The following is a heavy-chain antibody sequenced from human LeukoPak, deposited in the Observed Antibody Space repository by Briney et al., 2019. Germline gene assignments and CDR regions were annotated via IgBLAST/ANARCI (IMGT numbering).Heavy chain of an antibody. CDR1: GFTFSRSW. D-gene: IGHD1-26*01. Sequence: GGSLRLSCAASGFTFSRSWMSWVRQAPGKGLEWVTNIKLNGSEKYYVDSVKGRFTISRDNAKNSLYLQMNSLRAEDTALYYCARDTVGVTDYWGQGTLVTVSS. CDR3: ARDTVGVTDY. CDR2: IKLNGSEK. V-gene: IGHV3-7*01. J-gene: IGHJ4*02.